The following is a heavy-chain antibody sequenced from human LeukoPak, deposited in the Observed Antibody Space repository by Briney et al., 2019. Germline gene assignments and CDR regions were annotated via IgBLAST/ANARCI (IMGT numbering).Heavy chain of an antibody. CDR2: IRHNGEAT. J-gene: IGHJ4*02. V-gene: IGHV3-23*01. Sequence: PEGSLRLSCVASEFIFRNYAMTWVRQAPGKGLEWVSTIRHNGEATYFEDSVKGRFTISRDNTRNTLYLQMNSLRAEDTAIYFCAKDAGPSGEGATPADWGQGTLVTVSS. CDR3: AKDAGPSGEGATPAD. CDR1: EFIFRNYA. D-gene: IGHD1-26*01.